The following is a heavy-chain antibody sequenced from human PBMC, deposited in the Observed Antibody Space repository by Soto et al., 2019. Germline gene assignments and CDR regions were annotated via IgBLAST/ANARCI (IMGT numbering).Heavy chain of an antibody. Sequence: QVQLVECGGGLVKPGGSLRLSCVASGFTFSDSYMSWVRQAPGKGLEWVSYISSTSSFTDYAESVKGRFIISRDNAKNSLFLQLNSLRAEDTALYYCARRDGYNDFDFWGQGTLVSVSS. V-gene: IGHV3-11*06. CDR3: ARRDGYNDFDF. CDR1: GFTFSDSY. J-gene: IGHJ4*02. D-gene: IGHD5-12*01. CDR2: ISSTSSFT.